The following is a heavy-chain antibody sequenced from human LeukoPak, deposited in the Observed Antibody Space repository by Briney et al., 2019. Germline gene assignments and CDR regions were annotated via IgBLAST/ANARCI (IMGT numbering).Heavy chain of an antibody. CDR2: IYVDGRTT. CDR3: IRDFRSADL. Sequence: PGGSLRLSCVASGFTFSNYWMHWVRHPPGKGLVWVSRIYVDGRTTNYADSVKGQFTISRDNAKNTVYLEMNSLSVEDTATYYCIRDFRSADLWGQGTLVTVTS. J-gene: IGHJ5*02. CDR1: GFTFSNYW. V-gene: IGHV3-74*01.